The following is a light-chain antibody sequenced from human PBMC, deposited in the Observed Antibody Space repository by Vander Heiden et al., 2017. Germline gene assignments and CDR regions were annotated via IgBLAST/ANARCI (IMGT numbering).Light chain of an antibody. CDR1: CTNIGSNA. Sequence: QSLLTQPPPPSAPPGPRVTISCSGSCTNIGSNAVNWYQQLPGTAPKLLIYSNNQRPSGVPDRFSGSKSGTSASLAISGLQSEDEADYYCAAWDDSLNGYVFGTGTKVTVL. V-gene: IGLV1-44*01. J-gene: IGLJ1*01. CDR3: AAWDDSLNGYV. CDR2: SNN.